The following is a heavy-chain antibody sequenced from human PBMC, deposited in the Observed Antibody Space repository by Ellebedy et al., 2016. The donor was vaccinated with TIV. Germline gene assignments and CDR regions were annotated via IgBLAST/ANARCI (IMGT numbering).Heavy chain of an antibody. CDR3: ARDDYNWARDY. Sequence: GESLKISCEASGFTFRNYWMSWVRQAPGKGLEWVANINEGASEKYYVDSVQGRFTISRDNAKNSLYLQMNSLRAEDTAVYHCARDDYNWARDYWGQGTLVTVSS. J-gene: IGHJ4*02. CDR1: GFTFRNYW. V-gene: IGHV3-7*03. CDR2: INEGASEK. D-gene: IGHD1-1*01.